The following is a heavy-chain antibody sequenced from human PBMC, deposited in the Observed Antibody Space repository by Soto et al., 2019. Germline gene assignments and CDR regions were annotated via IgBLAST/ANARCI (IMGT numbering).Heavy chain of an antibody. CDR2: INPSGGST. V-gene: IGHV1-46*01. CDR3: ARDGLLGYCSSTSCPYNWFDP. J-gene: IGHJ5*02. CDR1: GYTFTSYY. D-gene: IGHD2-2*01. Sequence: ASVKVSCKASGYTFTSYYMHWVRQAPGQGLEWMGIINPSGGSTGYAQKFQGRVTMTRDTSTSTVYMEPSSLRSADTPVYYCARDGLLGYCSSTSCPYNWFDPGAREPWSPSPQ.